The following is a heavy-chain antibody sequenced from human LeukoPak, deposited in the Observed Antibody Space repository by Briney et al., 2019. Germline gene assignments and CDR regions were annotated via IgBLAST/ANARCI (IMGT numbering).Heavy chain of an antibody. Sequence: SETLSLTCSVSGGSISSHYWSWIRQPPGKGLEWIGYIHYSGSTDYNPSLKSRVTISVDTSRKQFSLNLNSVTAADTAVYFCARHYYDSSGYPNCFHYWGQGTLVSVSS. V-gene: IGHV4-59*08. CDR3: ARHYYDSSGYPNCFHY. CDR1: GGSISSHY. CDR2: IHYSGST. J-gene: IGHJ4*02. D-gene: IGHD3-22*01.